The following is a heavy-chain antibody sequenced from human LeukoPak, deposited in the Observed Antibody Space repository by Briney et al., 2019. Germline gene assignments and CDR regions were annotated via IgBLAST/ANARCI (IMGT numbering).Heavy chain of an antibody. CDR1: GFTFSSYA. V-gene: IGHV3-23*01. Sequence: PGGSLRLSCAASGFTFSSYAMSWVRQAPGKGLEWVSAISGSGGSTYYADSVKGRFTISRDNSKNTLYLQMNSLRAEDTAVYYCAKTTLETPYSGSYSGGDYWGQGTLVTVSS. D-gene: IGHD1-26*01. J-gene: IGHJ4*02. CDR2: ISGSGGST. CDR3: AKTTLETPYSGSYSGGDY.